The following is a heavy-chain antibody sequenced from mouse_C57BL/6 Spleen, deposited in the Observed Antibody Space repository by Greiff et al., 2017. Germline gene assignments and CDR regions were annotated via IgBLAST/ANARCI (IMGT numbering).Heavy chain of an antibody. J-gene: IGHJ2*01. V-gene: IGHV5-9-1*02. CDR2: LSSGGDYI. D-gene: IGHD1-1*01. CDR3: TRVSTVVAHYFDY. CDR1: GFTFSSYA. Sequence: EVMLVESGEGLVKPGGSLKLSCAASGFTFSSYAMSWVRQTPEKRLEWVAYLSSGGDYIYYADTVKGRFTISRDNARNTLYLQMSSLKSEDTAMYYCTRVSTVVAHYFDYWGQGTTLTVSS.